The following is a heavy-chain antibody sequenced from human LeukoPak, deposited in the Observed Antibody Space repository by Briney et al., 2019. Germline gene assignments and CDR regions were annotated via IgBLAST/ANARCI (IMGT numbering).Heavy chain of an antibody. CDR3: AIMRGYSGYGLDY. Sequence: SETLSLTCTVSGGSISSSSHWWGWIRQPPGKGLEWIGSIYYSGSPSYSPSLKSRVTISVDTSKNQFSLKLSSVTAADTAVYYCAIMRGYSGYGLDYWGQGTLVTVSS. V-gene: IGHV4-39*07. CDR2: IYYSGSP. CDR1: GGSISSSSHW. D-gene: IGHD5-12*01. J-gene: IGHJ4*02.